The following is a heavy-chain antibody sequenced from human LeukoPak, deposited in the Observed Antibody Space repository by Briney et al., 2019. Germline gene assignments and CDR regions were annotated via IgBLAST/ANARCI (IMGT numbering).Heavy chain of an antibody. J-gene: IGHJ5*02. CDR3: ARDAVLRYFDWLEEYWFDP. CDR1: GGSISSYY. V-gene: IGHV4-4*07. Sequence: PSETLSLTCPVSGGSISSYYWSWLRQPAGKGLEWIGRIYTSGSTNCNPSLKSRVTMSVDTSKNQFSLKLSSVTAADTAVYYCARDAVLRYFDWLEEYWFDPWGQGTLVTVSS. CDR2: IYTSGST. D-gene: IGHD3-9*01.